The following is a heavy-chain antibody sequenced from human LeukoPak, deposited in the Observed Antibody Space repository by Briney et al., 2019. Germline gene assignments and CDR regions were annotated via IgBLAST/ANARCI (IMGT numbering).Heavy chain of an antibody. CDR1: GFTFDDYG. Sequence: RPGGSLRLSCAASGFTFDDYGMSWVRQAPGKGLEWVSGINWNGGSTGYADSVKGRFTISRDNAKNSLYLQMNSLRAEDTALYYCARDPGPAEYSSWNYYYYYYMDVWGKGTTVTVSS. V-gene: IGHV3-20*04. CDR3: ARDPGPAEYSSWNYYYYYYMDV. CDR2: INWNGGST. J-gene: IGHJ6*03. D-gene: IGHD6-6*01.